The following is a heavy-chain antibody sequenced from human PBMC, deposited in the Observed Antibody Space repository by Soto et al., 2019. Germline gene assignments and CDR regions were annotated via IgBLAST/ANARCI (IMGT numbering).Heavy chain of an antibody. Sequence: RMSLRLSCSASGLTFSSYGMHWVRQAPGKGLEWVAVISYDGSNKYYADSVKGRFTISRDNSKNTLYLQMNSLRAEDTAVYYCAKGGGGYSYGPFYYGMDVWGQGTTVPVSS. CDR2: ISYDGSNK. CDR1: GLTFSSYG. CDR3: AKGGGGYSYGPFYYGMDV. D-gene: IGHD5-18*01. J-gene: IGHJ6*02. V-gene: IGHV3-30*18.